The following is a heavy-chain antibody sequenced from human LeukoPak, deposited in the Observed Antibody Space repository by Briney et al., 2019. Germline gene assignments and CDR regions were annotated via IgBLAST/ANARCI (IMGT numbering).Heavy chain of an antibody. Sequence: SGSLCLTCAVYGGSFSGYYWSGVRQPPRGGLEWIGGINHSGSTNYKPSLKSRVTISVDTSKNQFSLKLSSVTAADTAVYYCARGVIYYYDSTTDAFDIWGQGTMVSVSS. CDR3: ARGVIYYYDSTTDAFDI. D-gene: IGHD3-22*01. J-gene: IGHJ3*02. V-gene: IGHV4-34*01. CDR1: GGSFSGYY. CDR2: INHSGST.